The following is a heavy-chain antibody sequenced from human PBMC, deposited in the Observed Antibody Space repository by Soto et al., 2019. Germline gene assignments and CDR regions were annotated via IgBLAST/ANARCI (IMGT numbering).Heavy chain of an antibody. CDR1: GGSFSGYS. CDR2: INHSGST. V-gene: IGHV4-34*01. CDR3: ARGSMIVVVTRIDY. J-gene: IGHJ4*02. Sequence: SETLSLTCAVYGGSFSGYSWSWIRQPPGKGLEWIGEINHSGSTNYNPSLKSRVTISVDTSKNQFSLKLSSVTAADTAVYYCARGSMIVVVTRIDYWGQGTLVTVSS. D-gene: IGHD3-22*01.